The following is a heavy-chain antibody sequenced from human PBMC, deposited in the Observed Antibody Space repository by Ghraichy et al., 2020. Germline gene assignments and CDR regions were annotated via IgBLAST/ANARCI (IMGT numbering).Heavy chain of an antibody. CDR2: IYWDDDE. D-gene: IGHD5-18*01. V-gene: IGHV2-5*02. CDR3: AHRPRYGLFDY. J-gene: IGHJ4*01. CDR1: GFSLSSNGMG. Sequence: SGPTLVKPTQTLTLTCTFSGFSLSSNGMGVGWIRQPPGKALEWLALIYWDDDERYSPSLKSRLTITKDTSKNQVVLTVTNMDPVDTATYYCAHRPRYGLFDYWGQGTLVTVSS.